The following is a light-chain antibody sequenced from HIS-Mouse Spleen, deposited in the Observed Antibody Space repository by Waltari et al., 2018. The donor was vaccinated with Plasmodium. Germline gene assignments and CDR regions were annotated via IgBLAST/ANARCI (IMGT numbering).Light chain of an antibody. V-gene: IGLV2-8*01. CDR1: SSDLGGYHY. J-gene: IGLJ2*01. CDR2: EVS. CDR3: SSYAGSNNLV. Sequence: QSALTQPPSASGSPGQSVTLSCTGTSSDLGGYHYVSWYQQHPGKAPKLMIYEVSKRPSGVPERFSGSKSGNTASLTVSGLQAEDEADYYCSSYAGSNNLVFGGGTKLTVL.